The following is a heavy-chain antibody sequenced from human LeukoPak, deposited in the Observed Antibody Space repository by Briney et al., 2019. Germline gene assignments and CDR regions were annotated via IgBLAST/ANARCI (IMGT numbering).Heavy chain of an antibody. CDR3: ARASGSWEFDY. CDR1: GGSISSYY. CDR2: IYYTGST. Sequence: SETLSLTCTVSGGSISSYYWSWIRQPPGKGLEWIGYIYYTGSTAYNPSLKSRFTISVDTSKNQFSLKVHSVTAADTAVYYCARASGSWEFDYWGQGTLVTVSS. V-gene: IGHV4-59*08. D-gene: IGHD1-26*01. J-gene: IGHJ4*02.